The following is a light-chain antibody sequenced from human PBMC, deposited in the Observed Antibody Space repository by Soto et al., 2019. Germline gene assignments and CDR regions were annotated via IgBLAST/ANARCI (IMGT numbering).Light chain of an antibody. CDR2: GAS. Sequence: ETLMTQSAATLSVSPGERVTLSCRASQSVNSNLAWYQQKPGQAPRLLIYGASTRVTGIPARFSGSGSGTDFTLDITSLQSEDFAIYYCQQYNNWPRTFGQGTKVEI. V-gene: IGKV3-15*01. CDR3: QQYNNWPRT. CDR1: QSVNSN. J-gene: IGKJ1*01.